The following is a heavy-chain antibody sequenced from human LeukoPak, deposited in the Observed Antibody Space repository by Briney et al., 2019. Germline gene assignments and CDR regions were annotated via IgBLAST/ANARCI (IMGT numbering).Heavy chain of an antibody. V-gene: IGHV4-39*07. CDR1: GGSISSSSYY. D-gene: IGHD6-19*01. J-gene: IGHJ4*02. CDR3: ARRKRGSGGPFDY. Sequence: SETLSLTCTVSGGSISSSSYYWGWIRQPPGKGLEWIGSIYYSGSTHYNPSLESRVTISIDTSKNQFSLELSSVTAADTAIYFCARRKRGSGGPFDYWGQGTLVTVSS. CDR2: IYYSGST.